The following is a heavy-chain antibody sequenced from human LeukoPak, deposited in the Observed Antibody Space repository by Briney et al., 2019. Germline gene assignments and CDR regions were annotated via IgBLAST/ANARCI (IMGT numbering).Heavy chain of an antibody. J-gene: IGHJ5*02. V-gene: IGHV3-23*01. CDR1: GFTLSSYE. CDR2: IEYSGGSA. D-gene: IGHD2-15*01. Sequence: GGSLRLSCTVSGFTLSSYEMSWIRQAPGKGLEWVSSIEYSGGSAYYADSVKGRFTISRDDSKNTLYLQLSSLRAEDTAVYYCAKTDDIPNWFDPWGQGTLVTVSS. CDR3: AKTDDIPNWFDP.